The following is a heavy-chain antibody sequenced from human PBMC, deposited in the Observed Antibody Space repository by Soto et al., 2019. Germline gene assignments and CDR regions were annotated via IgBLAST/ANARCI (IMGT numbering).Heavy chain of an antibody. Sequence: QVQLVQSGAEVKKPGASVKVSCKASGYTFTSYDINWVRQATGQGLEWMGWMNPNSGNTGYAQKFQGRDTMTRNTYISTAYMELSSLRSEDTAVYYCAREVDYGDYYYYYYIDVWGKGTTVTVSS. D-gene: IGHD4-17*01. CDR2: MNPNSGNT. CDR3: AREVDYGDYYYYYYIDV. CDR1: GYTFTSYD. V-gene: IGHV1-8*01. J-gene: IGHJ6*03.